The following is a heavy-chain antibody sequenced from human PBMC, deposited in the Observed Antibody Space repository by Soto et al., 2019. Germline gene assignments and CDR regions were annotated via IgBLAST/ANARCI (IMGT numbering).Heavy chain of an antibody. Sequence: EVQLVESGGGLVKPGGSLRLSCAASGFTFSSYNMNWVRQAPGKGLEWVSSISSSSSYIYYADSVKGRFTISRDNAKNSLYLQMNSLRAEDTAVYYCACTRRDGYNNYYYYYGMDVWGHGTTVTVSS. J-gene: IGHJ6*02. CDR1: GFTFSSYN. CDR2: ISSSSSYI. D-gene: IGHD5-12*01. V-gene: IGHV3-21*01. CDR3: ACTRRDGYNNYYYYYGMDV.